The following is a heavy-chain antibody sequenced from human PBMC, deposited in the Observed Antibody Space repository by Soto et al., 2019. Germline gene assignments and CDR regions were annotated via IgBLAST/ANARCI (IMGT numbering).Heavy chain of an antibody. V-gene: IGHV1-8*02. CDR2: MNPINGAT. Sequence: ASVKVSCKASGYDFTAYDINWVRQASGQGLEWMGWMNPINGATGSARRFQGRVSMTRNTATGTAYLGLTSLRSDDTAVYYCGRGPSPRAPAGGTPYYYAMDVWGQGPTVTVSS. D-gene: IGHD6-13*01. CDR1: GYDFTAYD. J-gene: IGHJ6*02. CDR3: GRGPSPRAPAGGTPYYYAMDV.